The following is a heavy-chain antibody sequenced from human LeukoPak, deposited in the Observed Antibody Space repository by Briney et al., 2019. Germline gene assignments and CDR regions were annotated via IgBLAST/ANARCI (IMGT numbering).Heavy chain of an antibody. V-gene: IGHV1-69*13. CDR3: ARSPVRCSGGSCYGDYYFDY. CDR1: GGTFSSYA. D-gene: IGHD2-15*01. J-gene: IGHJ4*02. CDR2: IIPIFGTA. Sequence: SVKVSCKASGGTFSSYAISWVRQAPGQGLEWMGGIIPIFGTANYAQKFQGRVTITADESTSTAYMELNSLRSEDTAVYYCARSPVRCSGGSCYGDYYFDYWGQGTLVTVSS.